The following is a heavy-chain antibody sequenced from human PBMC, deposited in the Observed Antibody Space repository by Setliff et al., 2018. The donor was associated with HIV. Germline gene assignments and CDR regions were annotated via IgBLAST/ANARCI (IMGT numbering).Heavy chain of an antibody. CDR1: GGSFSGYY. CDR3: ARGRVRGVIIPFDY. J-gene: IGHJ4*02. D-gene: IGHD3-10*01. CDR2: INHSGST. Sequence: KTSETLSLTCAVYGGSFSGYYWSWTRQPPGKGLEWIGEINHSGSTNYNPSLKSRVTISVDTSKNQFSLKLSSVTAADTAVYYCARGRVRGVIIPFDYWGQGTLVTVSS. V-gene: IGHV4-34*01.